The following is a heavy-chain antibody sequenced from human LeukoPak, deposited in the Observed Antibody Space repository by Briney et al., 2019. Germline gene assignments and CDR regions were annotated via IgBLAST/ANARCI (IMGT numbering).Heavy chain of an antibody. D-gene: IGHD3-16*02. V-gene: IGHV1-24*01. CDR1: GYTLTELS. CDR2: FDPEDGET. CDR3: ATALGGYVWGSYRFLSWFDP. Sequence: ASVKVSCKVSGYTLTELSMHWVRQAPGKGLEWMGGFDPEDGETIYAQKFQGRVTMTEDTSTDTAYMELSSLRSEDTAVYYCATALGGYVWGSYRFLSWFDPWGQGTLVTVSS. J-gene: IGHJ5*02.